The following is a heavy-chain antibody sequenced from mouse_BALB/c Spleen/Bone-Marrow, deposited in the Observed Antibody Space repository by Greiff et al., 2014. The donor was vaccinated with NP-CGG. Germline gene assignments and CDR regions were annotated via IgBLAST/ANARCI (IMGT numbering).Heavy chain of an antibody. CDR3: TRLDSSGYGAY. D-gene: IGHD3-2*01. CDR1: GYTFTDYE. V-gene: IGHV1-15*01. Sequence: VKLVESGAELVRPGASVTLSCKASGYTFTDYEMHWLKQTPVHGLEWIGAIDPETGGTAYNLKFKGRATLTTDKSSSTAYMELRSLTSEDSAVYYCTRLDSSGYGAYWGQGTLVTVSA. CDR2: IDPETGGT. J-gene: IGHJ3*01.